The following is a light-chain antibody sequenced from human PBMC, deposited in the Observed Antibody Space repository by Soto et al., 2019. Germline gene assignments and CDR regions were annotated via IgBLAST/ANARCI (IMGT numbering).Light chain of an antibody. CDR3: QPHNNRPPVFT. Sequence: EMVMTQSPPTLSVSPGERATLSCRASQSVSSNLAWYQQKPGQAPRLPIYGASTRVTGIPARFSGSGSGTEFTLTISSLQSEDAAVCYCQPHNNRPPVFTFGPGTKVDIK. J-gene: IGKJ3*01. CDR2: GAS. CDR1: QSVSSN. V-gene: IGKV3-15*01.